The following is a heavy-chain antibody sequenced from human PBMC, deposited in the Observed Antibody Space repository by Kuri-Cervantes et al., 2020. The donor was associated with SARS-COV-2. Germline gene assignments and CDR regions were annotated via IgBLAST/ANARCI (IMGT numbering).Heavy chain of an antibody. CDR1: GFTFSGSA. J-gene: IGHJ4*02. D-gene: IGHD6-6*01. Sequence: GESLKISCAASGFTFSGSAMHWVRQASGKGLEWVGRIRSKANSYATAYAASVKGRFTISRDDSKNTAYLQMNSLKTEDTAVYYCTTSYGARPSGYFDYWGQGTLVTVSS. V-gene: IGHV3-73*01. CDR2: IRSKANSYAT. CDR3: TTSYGARPSGYFDY.